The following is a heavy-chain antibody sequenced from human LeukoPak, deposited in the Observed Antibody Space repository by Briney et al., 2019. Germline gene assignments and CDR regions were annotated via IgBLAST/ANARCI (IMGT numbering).Heavy chain of an antibody. J-gene: IGHJ4*02. CDR2: INHSGST. CDR3: AREFGPYYDFWSGSFDY. Sequence: GSLRLSCVVSGFTFSDYYMSWIRQPPGKGLEWIGEINHSGSTNYNPSLKSRVTITVDTSKNQFSLKLSSVTAADTAVYYCAREFGPYYDFWSGSFDYWGQGTLVTVSS. V-gene: IGHV4-34*01. D-gene: IGHD3-3*01. CDR1: GFTFSDYY.